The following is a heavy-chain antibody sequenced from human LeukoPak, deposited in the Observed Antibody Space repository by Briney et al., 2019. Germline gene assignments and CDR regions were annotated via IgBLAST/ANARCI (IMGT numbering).Heavy chain of an antibody. V-gene: IGHV1-18*01. Sequence: ASVKVSCKASGYMFINYGFSWVRQAPGQGLEWMGWVRPNSENAIYGQDLQGRLTLTIDTSTSTAYMELRSLRPGDTAMYFCVRDFSDPRPRRGGYGGKGTRVSVPS. CDR3: VRDFSDPRPRRGGY. CDR2: VRPNSENA. CDR1: GYMFINYG. D-gene: IGHD1-14*01. J-gene: IGHJ4*02.